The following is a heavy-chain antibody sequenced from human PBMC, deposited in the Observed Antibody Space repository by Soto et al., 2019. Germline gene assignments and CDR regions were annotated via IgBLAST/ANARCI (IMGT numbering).Heavy chain of an antibody. CDR1: GFTFSSYA. CDR2: ISYDGSNK. Sequence: PGGSLRLSCAASGFTFSSYAMHWVRQAPGKVLEWVAVISYDGSNKYYADSVKGRFTISRDNSKNTLYLQMNSLRAEDTAVYYCARDLFVQYGWPGPSGLDVWGQGTTVNVSS. CDR3: ARDLFVQYGWPGPSGLDV. J-gene: IGHJ6*02. D-gene: IGHD6-19*01. V-gene: IGHV3-30-3*01.